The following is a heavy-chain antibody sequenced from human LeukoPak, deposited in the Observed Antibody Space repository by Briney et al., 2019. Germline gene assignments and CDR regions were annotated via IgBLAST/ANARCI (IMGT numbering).Heavy chain of an antibody. D-gene: IGHD1-14*01. CDR3: AKDRPHPSAEPTNFDY. CDR1: GFTVSSNY. CDR2: IYSGTNT. V-gene: IGHV3-53*01. J-gene: IGHJ4*02. Sequence: GGSLRLSCAVSGFTVSSNYMSWVRQAPGKGLEWVSVIYSGTNTYYADSVKGRFIISRDNPKNMLYLQMNSLRAEDTAVYYCAKDRPHPSAEPTNFDYWGQGTLVTVSS.